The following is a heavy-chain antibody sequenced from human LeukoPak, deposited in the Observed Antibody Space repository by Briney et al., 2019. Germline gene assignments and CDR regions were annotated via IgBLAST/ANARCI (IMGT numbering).Heavy chain of an antibody. CDR2: IYYSGST. CDR1: GDSISSSNYY. J-gene: IGHJ4*02. Sequence: SETLSLTCTVSGDSISSSNYYWGWIRQPPGKGLEWIGSIYYSGSTYYNPSLKSRITISVDTSKSQFSLKLRSVTAADTAAYYCAREPGYSSSWYYFDYWGQGTLVTVSS. D-gene: IGHD6-13*01. V-gene: IGHV4-39*02. CDR3: AREPGYSSSWYYFDY.